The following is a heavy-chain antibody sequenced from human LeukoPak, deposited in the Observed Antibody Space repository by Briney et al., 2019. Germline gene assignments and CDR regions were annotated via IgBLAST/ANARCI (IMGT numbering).Heavy chain of an antibody. Sequence: GGSLRLSCAASGFTFSGYYMSWIRQAPGKGLEWVSYISSLSTSIYYTDSVKGRFTISRDNAKNSLYLQMNNLRAEDTAVYYCGRDKKDWGQGTLVTVSS. CDR1: GFTFSGYY. J-gene: IGHJ4*02. V-gene: IGHV3-11*04. CDR3: GRDKKD. CDR2: ISSLSTSI.